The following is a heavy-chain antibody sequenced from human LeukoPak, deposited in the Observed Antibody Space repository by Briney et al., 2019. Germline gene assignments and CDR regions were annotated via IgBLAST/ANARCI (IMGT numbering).Heavy chain of an antibody. D-gene: IGHD3-22*01. Sequence: SETLSLTCTVSGGSISSYYWSWIRQPAGKGLEWIGRIYTSGSTNYNPSLKSRVTMSVDTSKNQFSLKLSSVTAADTAVYYCARETKTNYYDSSGYYLTYFQHWGQGTLVTVSS. CDR2: IYTSGST. V-gene: IGHV4-4*07. CDR1: GGSISSYY. J-gene: IGHJ1*01. CDR3: ARETKTNYYDSSGYYLTYFQH.